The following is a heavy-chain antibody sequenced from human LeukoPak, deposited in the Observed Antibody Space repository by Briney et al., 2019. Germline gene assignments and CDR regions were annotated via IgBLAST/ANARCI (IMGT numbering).Heavy chain of an antibody. V-gene: IGHV3-23*01. J-gene: IGHJ4*02. D-gene: IGHD5-18*01. Sequence: PGGSLRLSCADSGFSFSSSAMSWVRQTPGKGLEWVSSITGNGATTYYSDSVKGRFTISRDNSRNTLSLQMSSLRVEDTAVYYCAKERRRVDTEMVRSYYFENWGQGTLVTVSS. CDR1: GFSFSSSA. CDR3: AKERRRVDTEMVRSYYFEN. CDR2: ITGNGATT.